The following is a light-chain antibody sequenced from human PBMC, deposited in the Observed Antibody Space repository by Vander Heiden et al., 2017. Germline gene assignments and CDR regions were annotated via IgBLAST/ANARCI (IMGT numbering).Light chain of an antibody. CDR1: QTISTW. J-gene: IGKJ1*01. CDR2: KAS. CDR3: LQYNTYPRT. V-gene: IGKV1-5*03. Sequence: DIQMTQSPSTLSASVGDRVTITCRASQTISTWLAWYQQKPGKAPNLLIYKASSLQSGVPSRFSGSGSGTEFTLTISSLQPDDFATYYCLQYNTYPRTSGQGTKVEIK.